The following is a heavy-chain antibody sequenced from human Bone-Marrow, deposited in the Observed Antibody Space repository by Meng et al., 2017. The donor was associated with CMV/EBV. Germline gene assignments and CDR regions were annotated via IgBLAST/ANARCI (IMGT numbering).Heavy chain of an antibody. J-gene: IGHJ6*02. D-gene: IGHD2-2*01. Sequence: GGSLRLSCAASGFTFSGSAMHWVRQASGKGLEWVGRIRSKANSYATAYAASVKGRFTISRDDSKNTLYLQMNSLKTEDTAVYYCTTRLGYCSSTSCGRSYYGMDVWGQGTTVTVSS. CDR1: GFTFSGSA. CDR2: IRSKANSYAT. CDR3: TTRLGYCSSTSCGRSYYGMDV. V-gene: IGHV3-73*01.